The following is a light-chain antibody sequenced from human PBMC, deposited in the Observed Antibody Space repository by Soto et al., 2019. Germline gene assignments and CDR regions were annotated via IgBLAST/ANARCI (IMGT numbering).Light chain of an antibody. V-gene: IGLV1-40*01. CDR2: GNN. Sequence: QSVLTQPPSVSGAPGQRVTISCTGNSSNIGAGYDVHWYQQLPGTAPKLLIYGNNNRPSGVPDRFSGSKSGTSASLAITGLQAEDEADYYCQSYDSSLIAYVFGPGTKVILL. CDR1: SSNIGAGYD. J-gene: IGLJ1*01. CDR3: QSYDSSLIAYV.